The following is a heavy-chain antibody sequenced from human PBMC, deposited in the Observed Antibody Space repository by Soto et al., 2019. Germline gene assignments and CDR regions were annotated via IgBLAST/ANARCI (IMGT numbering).Heavy chain of an antibody. D-gene: IGHD2-15*01. V-gene: IGHV4-34*01. CDR2: INHSGST. CDR3: ARGHENCSGGSCYSIWFDP. Sequence: QVQLQQWGAGLLKPSETLSLICAVYGGSFSGYYWSWIRQPPGKGLEWIGEINHSGSTNYNPSLKSRVTISVDTSKNQFSLKLSSVTAADTAVYYCARGHENCSGGSCYSIWFDPWGQGTLVTVSS. CDR1: GGSFSGYY. J-gene: IGHJ5*02.